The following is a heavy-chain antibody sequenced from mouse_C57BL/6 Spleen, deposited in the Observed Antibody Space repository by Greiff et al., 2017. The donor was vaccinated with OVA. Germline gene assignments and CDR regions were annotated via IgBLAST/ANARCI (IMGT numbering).Heavy chain of an antibody. J-gene: IGHJ4*01. CDR3: ARGGYGSSLYAMDY. CDR1: GFSLTSYG. V-gene: IGHV2-2*01. CDR2: IWSGGST. D-gene: IGHD1-1*01. Sequence: VKLVESGPGLVQPSQSLSITCTVSGFSLTSYGVHWVRQSPGKGLEWLGVIWSGGSTDYNAAFISRLSISKDNSKSQVFFKMNSLQADDTAIYYCARGGYGSSLYAMDYWGQGTSVTVSS.